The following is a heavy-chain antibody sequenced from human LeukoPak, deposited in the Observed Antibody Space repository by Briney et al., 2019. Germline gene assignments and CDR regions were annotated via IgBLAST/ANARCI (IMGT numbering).Heavy chain of an antibody. CDR1: GFTFSSYA. J-gene: IGHJ4*02. CDR2: ISGSGGST. Sequence: PGGSLRLSCAASGFTFSSYAMSWVRQAPGKGLEWVSAISGSGGSTYYADSVTGRFIISRDSSKNTLYLQMSSLRAEDTAVYFCAPTMVRGVTSQKYYFDYWGQGTLVTVSS. V-gene: IGHV3-23*01. CDR3: APTMVRGVTSQKYYFDY. D-gene: IGHD3-10*01.